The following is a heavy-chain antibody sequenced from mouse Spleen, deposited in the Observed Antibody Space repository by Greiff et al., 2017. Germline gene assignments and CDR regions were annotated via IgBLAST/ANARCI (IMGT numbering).Heavy chain of an antibody. Sequence: VQLKQSGGGLVKPGGSLKLSCAASGFTFSDYGMHWVRQAPEKGLEWVAYISSGSSTIYYADTVKGRFTISRDNAKNTLFLQMTSLRSEDTAMYYCATYYYGYYAMDYWGQGTSVTVSS. D-gene: IGHD1-1*01. CDR1: GFTFSDYG. J-gene: IGHJ4*01. CDR3: ATYYYGYYAMDY. V-gene: IGHV5-17*01. CDR2: ISSGSSTI.